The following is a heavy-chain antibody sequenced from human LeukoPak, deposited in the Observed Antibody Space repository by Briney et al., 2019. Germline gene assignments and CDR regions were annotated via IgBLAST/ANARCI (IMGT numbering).Heavy chain of an antibody. D-gene: IGHD3-9*01. J-gene: IGHJ4*02. CDR1: GFTFSNAW. V-gene: IGHV3-15*01. Sequence: GGSLRLSCAASGFTFSNAWMSWVRQAPGKGLEWVSRIKSKTDGGTTDYAAPVKGRFTISRDDSKNTLYLQMNSLKTEDTAVYYCTTDRDYYDILTGYISYYFDYWGQGTLVTVSS. CDR2: IKSKTDGGTT. CDR3: TTDRDYYDILTGYISYYFDY.